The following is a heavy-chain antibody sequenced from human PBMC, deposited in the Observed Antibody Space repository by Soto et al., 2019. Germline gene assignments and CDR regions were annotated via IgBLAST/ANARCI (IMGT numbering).Heavy chain of an antibody. CDR1: GFTFSSYA. Sequence: WGTLRFSCVASGFTFSSYAMHRVRQTPCKWREGVAVISYDGANQYYADSVKLRFTTSRDTSKTTLYLKLTSLSAEDTAVYYCARGDNFYDSSGYYYWGQGTLVTVSS. D-gene: IGHD3-22*01. V-gene: IGHV3-30-3*01. CDR3: ARGDNFYDSSGYYY. J-gene: IGHJ4*02. CDR2: ISYDGANQ.